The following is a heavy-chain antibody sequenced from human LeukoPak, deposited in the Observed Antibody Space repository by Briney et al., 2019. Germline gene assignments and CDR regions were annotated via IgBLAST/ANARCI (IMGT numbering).Heavy chain of an antibody. CDR3: ARGEGYAAYDAFDI. D-gene: IGHD5-18*01. Sequence: SETLSLTCPLYGGSFSGSYSSWFRQPPGKGPEWIGEINHSGSTNYNLSLKSRVTISVDTSKNQFSLKLSSVTAADTAVYYCARGEGYAAYDAFDIWGQGTMVTVSS. CDR1: GGSFSGSY. CDR2: INHSGST. J-gene: IGHJ3*02. V-gene: IGHV4-34*01.